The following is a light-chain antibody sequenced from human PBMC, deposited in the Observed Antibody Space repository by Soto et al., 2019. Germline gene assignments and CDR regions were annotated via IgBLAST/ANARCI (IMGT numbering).Light chain of an antibody. J-gene: IGKJ2*01. CDR2: DAS. V-gene: IGKV3-11*01. CDR1: QSVSTY. CDR3: QQRSNWPPRT. Sequence: EIVLTQSPATLSLSPGERATLSCRASQSVSTYLAWDQQKPGQAPRLLIYDASNRATGIPGRFSGSGSGTDFTLTISSLEPEDFAVYYCQQRSNWPPRTFGKGTKLEIK.